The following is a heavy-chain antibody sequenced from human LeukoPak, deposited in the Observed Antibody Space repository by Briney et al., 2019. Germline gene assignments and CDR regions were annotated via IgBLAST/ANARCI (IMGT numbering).Heavy chain of an antibody. CDR2: INHSGST. CDR1: GGSFSGYY. CDR3: ARWFGDFWSGSIRYYYYYMDV. J-gene: IGHJ6*03. Sequence: SETLSLTCAVYGGSFSGYYWSWIRQPPGKGLEWIGEINHSGSTNYNPSLKSRVTISVDTSKNQFSLKLSSVTAADTAVYYCARWFGDFWSGSIRYYYYYMDVWGKGTTVTVSS. D-gene: IGHD3-3*01. V-gene: IGHV4-34*01.